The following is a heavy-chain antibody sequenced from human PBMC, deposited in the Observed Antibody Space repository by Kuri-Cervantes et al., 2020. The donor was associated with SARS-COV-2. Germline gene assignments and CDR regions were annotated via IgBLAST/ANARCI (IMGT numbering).Heavy chain of an antibody. D-gene: IGHD3-9*01. V-gene: IGHV1-8*01. CDR3: ARLYDILTGYPRVLAMDI. J-gene: IGHJ3*02. Sequence: GGSLRLSCKASGYTFISYDINWVRQATGQGLEWMGWMNPNSGNTGYAQKFQGRVTMTRNTSISTAYMELSSLRSEDTAVYYCARLYDILTGYPRVLAMDIWGQGTVVTVSS. CDR2: MNPNSGNT. CDR1: GYTFISYD.